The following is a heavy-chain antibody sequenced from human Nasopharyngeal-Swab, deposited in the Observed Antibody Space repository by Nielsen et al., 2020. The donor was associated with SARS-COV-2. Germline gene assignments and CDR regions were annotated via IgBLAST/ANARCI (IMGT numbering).Heavy chain of an antibody. Sequence: WVRQAPGQGLEWMGIINPSGGSTSYAQKFQGRVTMTRDASTSTVYMELSSLRSEDTAVYYCARDRKYSGYDGSGYWGQGTLVTVSS. V-gene: IGHV1-46*01. D-gene: IGHD5-12*01. CDR2: INPSGGST. CDR3: ARDRKYSGYDGSGY. J-gene: IGHJ4*02.